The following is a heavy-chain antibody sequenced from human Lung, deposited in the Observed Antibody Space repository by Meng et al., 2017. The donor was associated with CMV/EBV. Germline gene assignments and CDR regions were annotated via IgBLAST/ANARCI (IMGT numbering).Heavy chain of an antibody. CDR3: AKDLLLFGGANAYFDS. V-gene: IGHV3-30*02. J-gene: IGHJ4*02. CDR1: GFSFDNHG. Sequence: GGSLRLXCAASGFSFDNHGMHWVRQTPGKGLEWVAFIRHDGTTKFYGDSVKGRFIISRDNSKNTVYLQMNSLRPEETAVYYCAKDLLLFGGANAYFDSWGQGXLVTVSS. CDR2: IRHDGTTK. D-gene: IGHD3-16*01.